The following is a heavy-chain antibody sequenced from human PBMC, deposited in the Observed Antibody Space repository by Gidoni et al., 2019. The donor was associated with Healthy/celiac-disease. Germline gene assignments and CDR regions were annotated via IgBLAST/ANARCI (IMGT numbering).Heavy chain of an antibody. CDR2: INPGDSDT. CDR3: ASPRAYCSGGSCYSGLGFDY. CDR1: GYSFTSHW. Sequence: EVHLVQSGAEVKNPGESLKISCKGSGYSFTSHWIGWVRQMPGKGLEWMWIINPGDSDTRYSPTFKGQGTISADKSISTAYLKWSSLKASDTAMYYCASPRAYCSGGSCYSGLGFDYWGQGTLVTVSS. J-gene: IGHJ4*02. V-gene: IGHV5-51*03. D-gene: IGHD2-15*01.